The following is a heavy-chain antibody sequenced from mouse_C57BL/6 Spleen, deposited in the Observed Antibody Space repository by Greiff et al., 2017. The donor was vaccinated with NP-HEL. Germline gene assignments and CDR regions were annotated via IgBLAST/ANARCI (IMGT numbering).Heavy chain of an antibody. D-gene: IGHD1-1*01. V-gene: IGHV1-64*01. Sequence: QVQLQQPGAELVKPGASVKLSCKASGYTFTSYWMHWVKQRPGQGLEWIGMIHPNSGSTNYNEKFKSKATLTVDKSSSTAYMQLSSLTSQDSAVYYCARSYSRYFDVWGTGTTVTVSS. CDR3: ARSYSRYFDV. J-gene: IGHJ1*03. CDR1: GYTFTSYW. CDR2: IHPNSGST.